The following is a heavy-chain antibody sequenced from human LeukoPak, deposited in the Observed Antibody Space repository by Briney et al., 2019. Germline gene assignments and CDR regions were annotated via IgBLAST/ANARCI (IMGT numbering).Heavy chain of an antibody. Sequence: GASVKVTCKASGGTFSSYAISWVRQAPGQGLEWMGGIIPIVGTANYAQKFQGRVTITADESTSTAYMELSSLRSEDTAVYYCAREGDYYDSSGYFDYWGQGTLVTVSS. V-gene: IGHV1-69*13. CDR2: IIPIVGTA. D-gene: IGHD3-22*01. CDR3: AREGDYYDSSGYFDY. CDR1: GGTFSSYA. J-gene: IGHJ4*02.